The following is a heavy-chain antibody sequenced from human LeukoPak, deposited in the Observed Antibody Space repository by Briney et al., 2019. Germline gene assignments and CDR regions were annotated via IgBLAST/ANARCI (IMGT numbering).Heavy chain of an antibody. CDR2: INPSGDFT. Sequence: GASVKVSCKASGYTFNSYYMHWVRQAPGQGLEWMGIINPSGDFTSYAQKFQGRVTMTRDMSTSTVYMELSSLRSEDTAVYYCARGPGEGGNSGYYYGKPEDPAEYYFDYWGQGTLVTVSS. V-gene: IGHV1-46*02. D-gene: IGHD3-22*01. CDR1: GYTFNSYY. J-gene: IGHJ4*02. CDR3: ARGPGEGGNSGYYYGKPEDPAEYYFDY.